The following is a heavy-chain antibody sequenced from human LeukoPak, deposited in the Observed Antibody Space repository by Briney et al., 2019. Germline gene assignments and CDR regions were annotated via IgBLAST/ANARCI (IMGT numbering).Heavy chain of an antibody. J-gene: IGHJ4*02. Sequence: SETLSLTCTVSGGSISSYYWTWIRQPAGKGLEWIGRIYPSGSTNYDPSLKSRVTMSVDTSKNQFSLKLSSVTAADTAVYYCARENSGSYREFDYWGQGTLVTVSS. CDR3: ARENSGSYREFDY. D-gene: IGHD1-26*01. V-gene: IGHV4-4*07. CDR2: IYPSGST. CDR1: GGSISSYY.